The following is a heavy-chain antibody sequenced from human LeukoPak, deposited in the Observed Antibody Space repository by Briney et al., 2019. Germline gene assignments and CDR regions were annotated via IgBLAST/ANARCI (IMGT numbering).Heavy chain of an antibody. CDR2: IRYDGSNK. Sequence: GGSLRLSCAASGFTFSDYAMTWVRQAPGKGLEWVAFIRYDGSNKYYADSVKGRITISRDNSKNTLVLQMNSLRAEDTAVYYCVKGYNFYMDVWGKGTMVTVSS. D-gene: IGHD1-14*01. CDR1: GFTFSDYA. J-gene: IGHJ6*03. V-gene: IGHV3-30*02. CDR3: VKGYNFYMDV.